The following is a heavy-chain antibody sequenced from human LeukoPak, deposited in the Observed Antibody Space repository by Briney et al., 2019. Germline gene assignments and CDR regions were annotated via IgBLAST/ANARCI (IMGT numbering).Heavy chain of an antibody. CDR1: GFTFSSYG. D-gene: IGHD5-18*01. J-gene: IGHJ4*02. CDR2: ISYDGSNK. CDR3: AKELGYSYGWPFDY. Sequence: GGSLRLSCAASGFTFSSYGMRLVRQAPGKGLDWVAVISYDGSNKYYADSVKGRFTISRDNSKNTLYLQMNSLRAEDTAVYYCAKELGYSYGWPFDYWGQGTLVTVSS. V-gene: IGHV3-30*18.